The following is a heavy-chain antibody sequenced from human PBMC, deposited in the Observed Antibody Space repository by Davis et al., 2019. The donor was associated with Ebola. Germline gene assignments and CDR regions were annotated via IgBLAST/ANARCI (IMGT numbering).Heavy chain of an antibody. V-gene: IGHV1-2*04. J-gene: IGHJ4*02. D-gene: IGHD4-23*01. Sequence: ASVKVSCKASGYTFTTSAMHWVRQVPGQGLEWMGWINPNSGGTNYAQKFQGWVTMTRDTSISTAYMELSRLRSDDTAVYYCARVGTVVTSFDYWGQGTLVTVSS. CDR1: GYTFTTSA. CDR3: ARVGTVVTSFDY. CDR2: INPNSGGT.